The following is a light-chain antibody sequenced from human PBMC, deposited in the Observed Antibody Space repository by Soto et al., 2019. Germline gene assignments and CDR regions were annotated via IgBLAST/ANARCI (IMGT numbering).Light chain of an antibody. Sequence: AIQMTQSPSSQSASVGDRVTITCRASQAIRNDLGWYQQKPGKAPKLLIYAASSLQSGVPSRFSGSGSGTDFTLTISSLQAEDFATYYCLQDYNYPPTFGQEPRLEIK. CDR2: AAS. J-gene: IGKJ5*01. CDR3: LQDYNYPPT. V-gene: IGKV1-6*02. CDR1: QAIRND.